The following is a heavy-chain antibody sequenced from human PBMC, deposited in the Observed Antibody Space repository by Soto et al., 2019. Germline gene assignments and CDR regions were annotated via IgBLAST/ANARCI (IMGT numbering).Heavy chain of an antibody. Sequence: GGSLRLSCAASGFTFSSYAMHWVRQAPGKGLEWVALISYDGSDKDYADSVKGRFTISRDNSRNTLFLQMNSLRAEDTAVYYCARASPFSSSWYLGRNPYYYSGMDVWGQGTTVTVSS. V-gene: IGHV3-30-3*01. CDR1: GFTFSSYA. J-gene: IGHJ6*02. CDR3: ARASPFSSSWYLGRNPYYYSGMDV. CDR2: ISYDGSDK. D-gene: IGHD6-13*01.